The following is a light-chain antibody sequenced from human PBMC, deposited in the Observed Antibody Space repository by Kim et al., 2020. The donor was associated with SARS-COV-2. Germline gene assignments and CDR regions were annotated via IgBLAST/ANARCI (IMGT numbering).Light chain of an antibody. CDR3: NSRDSSGDHVV. CDR1: SRSNYY. J-gene: IGLJ3*02. Sequence: ASGKTVRITCQGDSRSNYYATGYQQRPGQAPVLVLYGKYNRPSGIPDRFSGSASGNTASLTITGAQAEDEADYYCNSRDSSGDHVVFGGGTQLTVL. V-gene: IGLV3-19*01. CDR2: GKY.